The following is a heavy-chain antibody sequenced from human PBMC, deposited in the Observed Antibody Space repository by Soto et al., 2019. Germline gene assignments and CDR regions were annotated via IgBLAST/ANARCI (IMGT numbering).Heavy chain of an antibody. V-gene: IGHV1-69*13. J-gene: IGHJ6*02. CDR1: GGTFSSYA. D-gene: IGHD2-2*01. CDR3: AREVVVVQAVITLNYYYYGMDV. CDR2: IIPIFGTA. Sequence: GASVKVSCKASGGTFSSYAISWVRQAPGQGLEWMGGIIPIFGTANYAQKFQGRVTITADESTSTAYMELSSLRSEDTAVYYCAREVVVVQAVITLNYYYYGMDVWGQGTTVTVSS.